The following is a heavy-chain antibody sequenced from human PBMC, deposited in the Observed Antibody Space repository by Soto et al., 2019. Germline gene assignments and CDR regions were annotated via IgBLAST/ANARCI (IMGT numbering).Heavy chain of an antibody. V-gene: IGHV3-30*18. J-gene: IGHJ6*02. D-gene: IGHD6-19*01. CDR2: ISYDGSNK. CDR3: AKVLGGAVAGTYPVWYYYYGMDV. CDR1: GFTFSSYG. Sequence: GGSLRLSCAASGFTFSSYGMHWVRQAPGKGLEWVAVISYDGSNKYYADSVKGRFTISRDNSKNTLYLQMNSLRAEDTAVYYCAKVLGGAVAGTYPVWYYYYGMDVWGQGTTVTVSS.